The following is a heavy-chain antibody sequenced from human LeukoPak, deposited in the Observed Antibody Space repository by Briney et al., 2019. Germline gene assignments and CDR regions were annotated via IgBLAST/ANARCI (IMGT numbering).Heavy chain of an antibody. V-gene: IGHV3-23*01. CDR1: GFTFSTYA. J-gene: IGHJ4*02. CDR3: AKTDRVAVIANQLDY. Sequence: PGGFLRLSCAASGFTFSTYAMSWVRHAPGKGLEWVAGISPSGDNTHYVDSVKGRFTISRDNSNNALYLQMNSLGPDDTALYFCAKTDRVAVIANQLDYWGQGTLVTVSS. CDR2: ISPSGDNT. D-gene: IGHD3-10*01.